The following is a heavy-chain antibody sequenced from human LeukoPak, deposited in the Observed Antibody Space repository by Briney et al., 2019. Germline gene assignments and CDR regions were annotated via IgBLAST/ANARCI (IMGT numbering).Heavy chain of an antibody. CDR3: AKSEMKAAAGTFFDY. D-gene: IGHD6-13*01. CDR2: ISWNSGSI. J-gene: IGHJ4*02. CDR1: GFTFDDYA. Sequence: GRSLRLSCAASGFTFDDYAMHWVRQAPGKGLEWVSGISWNSGSIGYADSVKGRFTISRDNAKNSLYLQMNSLRAEDTALYYCAKSEMKAAAGTFFDYWGQGTLVTVSS. V-gene: IGHV3-9*01.